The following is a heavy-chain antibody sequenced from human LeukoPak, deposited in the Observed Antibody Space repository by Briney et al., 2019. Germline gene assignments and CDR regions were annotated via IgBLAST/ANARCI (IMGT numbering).Heavy chain of an antibody. Sequence: GGSLRLSCAASGFTFSSYAMSWVRQAPGKGLEWVSAISGSGGSTYYADSVKGRFTISRDNSKNTLYLQMNSLRAEDTAVYYCAKDHCSGGSCETPGALYGMDVWGQGTTVTVSS. D-gene: IGHD2-15*01. CDR1: GFTFSSYA. J-gene: IGHJ6*02. CDR2: ISGSGGST. V-gene: IGHV3-23*01. CDR3: AKDHCSGGSCETPGALYGMDV.